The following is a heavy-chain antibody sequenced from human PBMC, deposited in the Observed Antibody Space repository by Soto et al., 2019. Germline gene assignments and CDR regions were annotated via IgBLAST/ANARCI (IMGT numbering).Heavy chain of an antibody. CDR1: GYTFTSYD. CDR2: MNPNSGNT. Sequence: QVQLVQSGAEVKKPGASVKVSCKASGYTFTSYDINWVRQATGQGLEWMGWMNPNSGNTGYAQKFQGRVTMTRNTSISTAYMELSSLRSEDPAVYYCARDSYDILTGYPFYYYYYMDVWGKGTTVTVSS. D-gene: IGHD3-9*01. V-gene: IGHV1-8*01. J-gene: IGHJ6*03. CDR3: ARDSYDILTGYPFYYYYYMDV.